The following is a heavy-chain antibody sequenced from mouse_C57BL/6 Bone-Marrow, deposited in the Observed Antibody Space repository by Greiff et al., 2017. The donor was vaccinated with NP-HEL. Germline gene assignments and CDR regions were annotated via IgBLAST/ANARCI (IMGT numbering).Heavy chain of an antibody. CDR1: GYTFTRYW. V-gene: IGHV1-55*01. Sequence: VQLQQPGAELVKPGASVKMSCKASGYTFTRYWITWVKQSPGQGLEWIGDIYPGSGSTNYNEKFKSKATLTVDQSSSTAYMQLSSLTSEDSAVYDCARVIDYWGQGTTLTVSS. CDR2: IYPGSGST. J-gene: IGHJ2*01. CDR3: ARVIDY.